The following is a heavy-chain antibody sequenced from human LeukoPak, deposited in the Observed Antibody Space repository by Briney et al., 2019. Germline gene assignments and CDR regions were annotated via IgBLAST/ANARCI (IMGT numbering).Heavy chain of an antibody. Sequence: GGSLRLSCAASGFTFSNYAMSWVRHAPGKGLEWVSAISWSASSTFHADCVRRRFPIYRHNSKHTLYLQVQTLRAEHTAVYYCATKAVPRPRLHDAFDFWGQGTVVSVSS. D-gene: IGHD5-24*01. CDR2: ISWSASST. CDR3: ATKAVPRPRLHDAFDF. V-gene: IGHV3-23*01. J-gene: IGHJ3*01. CDR1: GFTFSNYA.